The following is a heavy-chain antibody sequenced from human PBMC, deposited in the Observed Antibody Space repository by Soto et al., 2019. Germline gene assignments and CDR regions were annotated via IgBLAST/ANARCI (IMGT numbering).Heavy chain of an antibody. CDR2: ISYNGGRK. CDR1: GFTFSSYA. Sequence: PGGSLRLSCAASGFTFSSYAMSWVRQAPGKGLEWVAAISYNGGRKYYADSVKGRFTISRDNSKNTLYLQMNSLRAEGTAVYYCARDYHSSGYPTFDYWGQGTLVTVSS. V-gene: IGHV3-23*01. J-gene: IGHJ4*02. CDR3: ARDYHSSGYPTFDY. D-gene: IGHD3-22*01.